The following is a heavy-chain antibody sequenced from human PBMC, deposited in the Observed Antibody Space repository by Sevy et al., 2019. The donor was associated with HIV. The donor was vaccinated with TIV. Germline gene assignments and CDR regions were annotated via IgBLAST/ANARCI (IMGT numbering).Heavy chain of an antibody. V-gene: IGHV3-7*03. CDR3: ARDKNHDDATVYHDAFDI. J-gene: IGHJ3*02. CDR1: GFTLSSFW. CDR2: IKEDGSDK. D-gene: IGHD2-21*02. Sequence: GGSLRLSCAASGFTLSSFWMTWVRQAPGKGLEWVANIKEDGSDKNYLDSVKGGFTISRDNAKNSLYLQINSLRAEDTSVYYCARDKNHDDATVYHDAFDIWGQGTMVPVSS.